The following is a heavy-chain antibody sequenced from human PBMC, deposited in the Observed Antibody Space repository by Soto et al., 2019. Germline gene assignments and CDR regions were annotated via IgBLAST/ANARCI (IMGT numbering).Heavy chain of an antibody. CDR2: MYYGGNT. CDR1: GGSISSSSYS. CDR3: ARRYGPGFDD. Sequence: SETLSLTCIVSGGSISSSSYSWAWIRQPPGKGLEWIGTMYYGGNTNYNPSLKSRVTISVDTSKNQFSLKLSSVTAADTAVYYCARRYGPGFDDWGQGTLVTVSS. D-gene: IGHD4-17*01. J-gene: IGHJ4*02. V-gene: IGHV4-39*01.